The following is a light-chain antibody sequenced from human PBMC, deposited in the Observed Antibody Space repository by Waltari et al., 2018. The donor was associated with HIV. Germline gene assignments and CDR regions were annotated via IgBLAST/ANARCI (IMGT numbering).Light chain of an antibody. CDR1: QSVSNY. J-gene: IGKJ5*01. CDR2: GAS. Sequence: SPGERATLSCRASQSVSNYLAWYQQKPGQAPRLLMYGASSRATGIPARFSGRGSGTDFTLTISSLEPGDFGVYYCQQRSNCPISFGQGTRLEIK. V-gene: IGKV3-11*01. CDR3: QQRSNCPIS.